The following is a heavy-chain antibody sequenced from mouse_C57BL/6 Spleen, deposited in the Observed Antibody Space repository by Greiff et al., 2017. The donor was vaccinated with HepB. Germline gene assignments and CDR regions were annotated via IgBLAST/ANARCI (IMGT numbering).Heavy chain of an antibody. J-gene: IGHJ3*01. D-gene: IGHD2-4*01. CDR1: GFTFSDYY. Sequence: EVMLVESEGGLVQPGSSMKLSCTASGFTFSDYYMAWVRQVPEKGLEWVANINYDGSSTYYLDSLKSRFIISRDNAKNILYLQMSSLKSEDTATYYCARAYDYDEAWFAYWGQGTLVTVSA. CDR3: ARAYDYDEAWFAY. CDR2: INYDGSST. V-gene: IGHV5-16*01.